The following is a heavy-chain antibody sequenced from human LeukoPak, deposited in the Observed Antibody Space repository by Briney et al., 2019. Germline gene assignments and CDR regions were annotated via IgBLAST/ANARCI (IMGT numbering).Heavy chain of an antibody. CDR3: ASLKEYYDSSGYRILGAFDY. D-gene: IGHD3-22*01. Sequence: PGGSLRLSCAASGFTFSSYWMSWVRQAPGKGLEWVANIKQDGSEKYYVDSVKGRFTISRDNAKNSLYLQMNSLRAEDTAVYYCASLKEYYDSSGYRILGAFDYRGQGTLVTVSS. J-gene: IGHJ4*02. V-gene: IGHV3-7*01. CDR1: GFTFSSYW. CDR2: IKQDGSEK.